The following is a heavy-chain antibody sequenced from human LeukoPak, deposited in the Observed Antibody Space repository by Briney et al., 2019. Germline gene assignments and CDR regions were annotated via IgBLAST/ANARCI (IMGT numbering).Heavy chain of an antibody. V-gene: IGHV4-31*03. CDR1: AGSISSGGYY. Sequence: SQTLSLTCTVSAGSISSGGYYWRWLRQHPGKGLEWIGYIYYSGSTYYNPSLKSRVTISVDTSKNKFSLKLSSVTAADTAVYYCASTYGDYVYFDYWGQGTLVTVSS. CDR3: ASTYGDYVYFDY. CDR2: IYYSGST. D-gene: IGHD4-17*01. J-gene: IGHJ4*02.